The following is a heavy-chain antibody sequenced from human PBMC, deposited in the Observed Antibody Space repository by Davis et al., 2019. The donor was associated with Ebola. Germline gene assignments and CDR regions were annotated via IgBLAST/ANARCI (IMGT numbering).Heavy chain of an antibody. J-gene: IGHJ3*02. CDR1: GYTFTSYY. V-gene: IGHV1-46*01. CDR2: INPSGGST. Sequence: ASVKVSCKASGYTFTSYYMHWVRQAPGQGLEWMGIINPSGGSTSYAQKFKGRVTMTRDTSTSTVYMELSRLRSDDTAVYYCAGGLSSGWYPDAFDIWGQGTMVTVSS. D-gene: IGHD6-19*01. CDR3: AGGLSSGWYPDAFDI.